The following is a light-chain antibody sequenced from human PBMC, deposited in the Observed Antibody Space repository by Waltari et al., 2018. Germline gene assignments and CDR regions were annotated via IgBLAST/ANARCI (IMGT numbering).Light chain of an antibody. J-gene: IGKJ2*01. Sequence: EIVMTQSPATLSVSPGDRATLSCRASQSFTRKLSWYQQKPGQVPRLLIYGVSTRATGVPARFSGSESGTEFTLTISSLQSEDSAVYYCSQYNDWPYTFGQGTKLELQ. CDR3: SQYNDWPYT. CDR1: QSFTRK. CDR2: GVS. V-gene: IGKV3-15*01.